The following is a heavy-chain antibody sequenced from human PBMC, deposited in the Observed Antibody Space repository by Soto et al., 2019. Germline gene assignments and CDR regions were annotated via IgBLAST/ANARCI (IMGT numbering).Heavy chain of an antibody. J-gene: IGHJ4*02. CDR2: IIPIFGTA. D-gene: IGHD2-8*01. CDR3: ARVLYCTNGVCPPVPYFDY. V-gene: IGHV1-69*06. Sequence: SVKVSCKASGGTFSSYAISWVRRAPGQGLEWMGGIIPIFGTANYAQKFQGRVTITADKSTSTAYMELSSLRSEDTAVYYCARVLYCTNGVCPPVPYFDYWGQGTLVTVSS. CDR1: GGTFSSYA.